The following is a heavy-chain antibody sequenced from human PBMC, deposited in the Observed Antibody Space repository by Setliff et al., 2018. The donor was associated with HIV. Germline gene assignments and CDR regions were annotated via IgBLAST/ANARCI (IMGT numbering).Heavy chain of an antibody. J-gene: IGHJ6*03. CDR1: GYTFSSDD. CDR2: MNPNRGNT. D-gene: IGHD3-22*01. CDR3: ARARGDSYDRGGRSHYYIDV. Sequence: GASVKVSGKASGYTFSSDDINWVRQATGQGFEWMGWMNPNRGNTGYAQKFQGRVTMTRDTTISTAYMELNNLKFEDTAVDYCARARGDSYDRGGRSHYYIDVWGKGTTVTVSS. V-gene: IGHV1-8*02.